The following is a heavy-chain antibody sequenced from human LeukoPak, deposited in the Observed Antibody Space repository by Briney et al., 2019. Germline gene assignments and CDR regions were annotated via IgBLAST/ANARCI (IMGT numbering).Heavy chain of an antibody. CDR2: INAGNGNT. J-gene: IGHJ4*02. CDR1: GYTFTSYA. V-gene: IGHV1-3*01. Sequence: ASVKVSCKASGYTFTSYAMHWVRQAPGQRLEWMGWINAGNGNTKYSQKFQGRVTMTRDTSTSTVYMELSSLRSEDTAVYYCARELSGYYDSSGYYPIGYWGQGTLVTVSS. CDR3: ARELSGYYDSSGYYPIGY. D-gene: IGHD3-22*01.